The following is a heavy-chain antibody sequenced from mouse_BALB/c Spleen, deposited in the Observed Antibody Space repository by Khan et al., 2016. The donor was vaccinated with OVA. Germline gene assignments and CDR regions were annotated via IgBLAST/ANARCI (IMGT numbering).Heavy chain of an antibody. Sequence: QVQLQQSGPGLVQPSQSLSITCTVSGFSLDNYSVHWIRQSPGKGLEWLGVIWSAGSTDYNAAFISRLTITKDNSRSQVFFKVMNLQHNETDIYYWARRGYDYGRGALFAYWGQGTLVTVSA. D-gene: IGHD2-4*01. V-gene: IGHV2-2*02. J-gene: IGHJ3*01. CDR3: ARRGYDYGRGALFAY. CDR2: IWSAGST. CDR1: GFSLDNYS.